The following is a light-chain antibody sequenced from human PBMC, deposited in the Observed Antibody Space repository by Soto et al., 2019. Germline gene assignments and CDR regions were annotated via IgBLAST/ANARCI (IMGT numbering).Light chain of an antibody. J-gene: IGKJ3*01. Sequence: IVMTQTPLSLSVTPGQPASISCKSSQSLLQSDGNTYLYWFLQKPGQPPQLLIYAASNRFSGVPDRFSGSGSGTDFTLTISRLEPEDFAVYYCQQYDDSQGFIFGPGTKVDLK. CDR2: AAS. CDR3: QQYDDSQGFI. CDR1: QSLLQSDGNTY. V-gene: IGKV2D-29*01.